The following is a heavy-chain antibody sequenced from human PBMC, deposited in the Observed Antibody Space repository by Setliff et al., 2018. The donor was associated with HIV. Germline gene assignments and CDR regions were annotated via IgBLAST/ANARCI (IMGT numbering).Heavy chain of an antibody. D-gene: IGHD6-13*01. CDR1: GFTFSSYS. V-gene: IGHV3-21*01. Sequence: PGGSLRLSCAASGFTFSSYSMNWVRQAPGKGLEWVSSISSSSSYIYYSDSVKGRFTISRDNSKNTLYLQMNSLRAEDTAIYYCAKNHATSSWFTALLDYWGQGALVTVSS. CDR3: AKNHATSSWFTALLDY. CDR2: ISSSSSYI. J-gene: IGHJ4*02.